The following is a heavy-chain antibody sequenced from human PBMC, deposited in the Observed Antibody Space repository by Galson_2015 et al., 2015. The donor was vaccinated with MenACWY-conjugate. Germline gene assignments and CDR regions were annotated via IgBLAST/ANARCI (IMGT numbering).Heavy chain of an antibody. J-gene: IGHJ2*01. Sequence: SETLSLTCTVSVGSISSSSNPWGWVRQPPGNGLECIATMYYSGRTFYNPSLQSRLTMSGDTSKNQFSLKLNSVSAADTAVYYCATLDKFGWHFDLWGRGTLVTVSS. CDR2: MYYSGRT. CDR1: VGSISSSSNP. D-gene: IGHD3-10*01. V-gene: IGHV4-39*01. CDR3: ATLDKFGWHFDL.